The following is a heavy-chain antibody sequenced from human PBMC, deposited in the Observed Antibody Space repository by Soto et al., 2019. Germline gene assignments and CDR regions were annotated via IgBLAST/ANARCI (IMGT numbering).Heavy chain of an antibody. CDR1: GLSISDSEMG. D-gene: IGHD6-19*01. CDR2: IDSSGEK. CDR3: ARRHLAVAVSPWFDP. V-gene: IGHV2-26*01. Sequence: HVTLKESGPVLVKPTETLTLRCTVSGLSISDSEMGVSWIRQPPGKALEWLAHIDSSGEKSYRTFLKSRLTISKDTSKSQIVLIMTNMDPADTGTYYCARRHLAVAVSPWFDPWGQGILVTVSS. J-gene: IGHJ5*02.